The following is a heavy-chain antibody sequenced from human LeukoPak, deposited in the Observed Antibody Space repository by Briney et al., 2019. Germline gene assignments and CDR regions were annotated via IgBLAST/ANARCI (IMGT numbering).Heavy chain of an antibody. J-gene: IGHJ6*04. V-gene: IGHV3-11*04. CDR2: ISSSGSTI. CDR3: AELGITMIGGV. Sequence: LSLTCTVSGGSLSSSSYYWGWIRQPPGKGLEWVSYISSSGSTIYYADSVKGRFTISRDNAKNSLYLQMNSLRAEDTAVYYCAELGITMIGGVWGKGTTVTISS. D-gene: IGHD3-10*02. CDR1: GGSLSSSSYY.